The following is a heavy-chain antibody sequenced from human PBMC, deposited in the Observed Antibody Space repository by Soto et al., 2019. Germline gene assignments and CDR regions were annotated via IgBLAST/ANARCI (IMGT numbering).Heavy chain of an antibody. J-gene: IGHJ5*02. V-gene: IGHV4-31*03. Sequence: QVQLQESGSGLVKPSQTLSLTCTVSGGSIGDGYFWTWIRQHPGEGLEWIGSVSDSGSTSYNTSLKSRLTISVNTSKNQFSLTLRSVTAADTAVYYCARRDRSGFSYWLDTWGQGALVTVSS. D-gene: IGHD3-22*01. CDR2: VSDSGST. CDR3: ARRDRSGFSYWLDT. CDR1: GGSIGDGYF.